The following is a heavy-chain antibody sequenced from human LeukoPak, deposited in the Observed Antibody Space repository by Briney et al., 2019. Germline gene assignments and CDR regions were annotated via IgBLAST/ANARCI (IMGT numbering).Heavy chain of an antibody. CDR2: ISHGGST. CDR3: ARRGYCSSTSCYVHDY. CDR1: GGSFSGYY. J-gene: IGHJ4*02. V-gene: IGHV4-34*01. D-gene: IGHD2-2*01. Sequence: SETLSLTCAVYGGSFSGYYWSWIRQPPGKGLEWIGEISHGGSTNYNPSLNSRVSISVDTSKNQFSLKLSSVTAADTAVYFCARRGYCSSTSCYVHDYWGQGTLVTVSS.